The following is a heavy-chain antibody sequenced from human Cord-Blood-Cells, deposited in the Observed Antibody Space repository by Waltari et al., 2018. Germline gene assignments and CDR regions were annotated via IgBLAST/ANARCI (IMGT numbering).Heavy chain of an antibody. D-gene: IGHD3-3*01. J-gene: IGHJ5*02. CDR3: GRQRGLPFLEWPLRP. CDR2: IYYSGST. CDR1: GGSISSSSYY. V-gene: IGHV4-39*01. Sequence: QLQLQESGPGLVKPSETLSLTCTVSGGSISSSSYYWGWIRQPPGKGLEWIGSIYYSGSTYYNPSLKSRVTISVDTSKNQFSLKLSSVTAADTAVYYCGRQRGLPFLEWPLRPRGQGTLVTLSS.